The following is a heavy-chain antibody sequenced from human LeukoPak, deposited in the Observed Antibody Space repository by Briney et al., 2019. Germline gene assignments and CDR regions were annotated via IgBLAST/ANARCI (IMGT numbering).Heavy chain of an antibody. CDR3: ARGPSDYGYYYYGMDV. V-gene: IGHV3-53*01. D-gene: IGHD4-17*01. Sequence: PGGSLRLSCAASGFTVSYNYMSWVRQAPGKGLEWVSDIYSGGSTYYADSVKGRFTISRDNSKNTLYLQVNSLRVEDTAVYYCARGPSDYGYYYYGMDVWGKGTTVTVSS. CDR1: GFTVSYNY. J-gene: IGHJ6*04. CDR2: IYSGGST.